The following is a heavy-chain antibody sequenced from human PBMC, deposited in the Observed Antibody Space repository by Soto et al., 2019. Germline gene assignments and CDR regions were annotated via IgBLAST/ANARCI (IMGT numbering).Heavy chain of an antibody. CDR1: GFIFNDYQ. V-gene: IGHV3-11*06. CDR3: ARDRDLQGGWFDP. CDR2: ISSGSSYT. D-gene: IGHD1-1*01. Sequence: PGGSLRLSCAASGFIFNDYQMSWIRQAPGKGLEWVSYISSGSSYTNSADSVSGRFTISRDNAKNSLYLQMNSLRAEDTAVYYCARDRDLQGGWFDPWGQGTLVTVSS. J-gene: IGHJ5*02.